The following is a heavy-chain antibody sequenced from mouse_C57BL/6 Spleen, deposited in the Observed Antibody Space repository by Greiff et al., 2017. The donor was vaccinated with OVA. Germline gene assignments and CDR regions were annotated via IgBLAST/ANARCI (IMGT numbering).Heavy chain of an antibody. D-gene: IGHD1-1*01. J-gene: IGHJ2*01. Sequence: VQLKESGPELVKPGASVKISCKASGYSFTGYYMNWVKQSPEKSLEWIGEINPSTGGTPYNQKFKAKATLTVDKSSSTAYMQLKSLTSEDSAVYYCARDSSSYDFDYWGQGTTLTVSS. CDR3: ARDSSSYDFDY. V-gene: IGHV1-42*01. CDR2: INPSTGGT. CDR1: GYSFTGYY.